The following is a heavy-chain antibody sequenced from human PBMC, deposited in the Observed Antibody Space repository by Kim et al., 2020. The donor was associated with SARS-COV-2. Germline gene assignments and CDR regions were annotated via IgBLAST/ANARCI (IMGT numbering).Heavy chain of an antibody. Sequence: GGSLRLSCSAAGFTFSSYGIHWVRQAPGKGLEWVAVIWYDGSNKYYADSVKGRFTISRYNSKNTLYLQMNSLRAEDTAVYYCARDREYYYDSSGYSDYWGQGTLVTVSS. V-gene: IGHV3-33*01. J-gene: IGHJ4*02. CDR2: IWYDGSNK. CDR3: ARDREYYYDSSGYSDY. CDR1: GFTFSSYG. D-gene: IGHD3-22*01.